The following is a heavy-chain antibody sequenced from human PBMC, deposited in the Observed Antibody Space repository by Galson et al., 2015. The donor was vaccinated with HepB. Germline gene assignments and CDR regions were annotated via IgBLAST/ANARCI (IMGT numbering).Heavy chain of an antibody. Sequence: SLRLSCAASGFTVSSHYMTWVRQAPGKGLECVSVIYSGVSAYHADSVKGRLTISRDNSKNTVYLQMNSLRAEDTAVYYCARVRGRSGYGRVGSFDHWGQGTLVTVSS. CDR2: IYSGVSA. J-gene: IGHJ4*02. V-gene: IGHV3-53*01. D-gene: IGHD5-12*01. CDR3: ARVRGRSGYGRVGSFDH. CDR1: GFTVSSHY.